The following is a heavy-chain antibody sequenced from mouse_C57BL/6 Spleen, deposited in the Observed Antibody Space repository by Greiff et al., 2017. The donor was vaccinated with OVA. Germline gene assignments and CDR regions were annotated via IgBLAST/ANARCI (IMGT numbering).Heavy chain of an antibody. V-gene: IGHV1-53*01. D-gene: IGHD2-1*01. CDR3: ARGNYYGNYAMDY. CDR1: GYTFTSYW. Sequence: QVQLKQPGTELVKPGASVKLFCKASGYTFTSYWMHWVKQRPGQGLEWIGNINPSNGGTNYNEKFKSKATLTVDKSSSTAYMQLSSLTSEDSAVYYCARGNYYGNYAMDYWGQGTSVTVSS. CDR2: INPSNGGT. J-gene: IGHJ4*01.